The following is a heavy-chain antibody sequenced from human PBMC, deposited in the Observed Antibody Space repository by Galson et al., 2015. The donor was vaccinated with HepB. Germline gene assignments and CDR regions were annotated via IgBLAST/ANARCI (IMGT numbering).Heavy chain of an antibody. Sequence: SVKVSCKASGYMFTSFTIHWVRQAPGQGLEWMGSVNTNTGSPTYAQDFTERLVFSLDISLDTAYLQIYRLETEDTALYYCAREYHYRSSGGFDDWGQGTLVTAAS. CDR2: VNTNTGSP. V-gene: IGHV7-4-1*01. CDR3: AREYHYRSSGGFDD. D-gene: IGHD3-10*01. J-gene: IGHJ4*02. CDR1: GYMFTSFT.